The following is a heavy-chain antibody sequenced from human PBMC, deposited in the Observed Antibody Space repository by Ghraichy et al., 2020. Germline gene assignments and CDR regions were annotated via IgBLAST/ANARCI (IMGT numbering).Heavy chain of an antibody. D-gene: IGHD3-3*01. V-gene: IGHV3-23*01. Sequence: GGSLRLSCAASGFRFSNYAMGWVRQAPGKGLEWVSSMRAGGGTTYYADSVKGRFSISRDISKNTLNVQMNSLRAEDTALYYCAKSRSSGFGVDFENWGQGTLVTVSS. CDR1: GFRFSNYA. J-gene: IGHJ4*02. CDR2: MRAGGGTT. CDR3: AKSRSSGFGVDFEN.